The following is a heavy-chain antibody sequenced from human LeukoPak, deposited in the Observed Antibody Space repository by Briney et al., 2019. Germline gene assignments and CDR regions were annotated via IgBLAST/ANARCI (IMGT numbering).Heavy chain of an antibody. CDR1: GGSISSYY. D-gene: IGHD2-15*01. V-gene: IGHV4-59*01. CDR3: ARGGLESGGASY. Sequence: SETLSLTCTVSGGSISSYYWSWIRQPPGKGLEWIGYIYYSGSTNYNPSLKSRVTISVDTSKNQFSLKLSSVTAADTAVYYCARGGLESGGASYWRQGTLVTVSS. J-gene: IGHJ4*02. CDR2: IYYSGST.